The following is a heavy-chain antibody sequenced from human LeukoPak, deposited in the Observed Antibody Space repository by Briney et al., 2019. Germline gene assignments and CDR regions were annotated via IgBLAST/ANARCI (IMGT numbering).Heavy chain of an antibody. CDR2: LNPNNGDT. CDR1: GYTFIDYV. CDR3: ARDLSSTANWEFDY. J-gene: IGHJ4*02. V-gene: IGHV1-2*06. D-gene: IGHD7-27*01. Sequence: ASVKVSCKPSGYTFIDYVIHWVRQAPGQGLEWMGRLNPNNGDTVYTAEFQGRVTMTSDTSISTAYMELTSLTSDDTALYYCARDLSSTANWEFDYWGQGTLVTVSS.